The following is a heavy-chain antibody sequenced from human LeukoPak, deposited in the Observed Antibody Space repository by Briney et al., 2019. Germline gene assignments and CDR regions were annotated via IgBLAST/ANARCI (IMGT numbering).Heavy chain of an antibody. CDR3: ARDPAWGAIDY. CDR1: GFSIRSSW. Sequence: GGSLRLSCAVSGFSIRSSWMGWVRQTPGKGLEGVADMNEDGSGTYYVDSVKGRFTVSRDNAKNSLYLQMSSLRAEDTAVYYCARDPAWGAIDYWGQGTLVTVSS. V-gene: IGHV3-7*01. J-gene: IGHJ4*02. D-gene: IGHD7-27*01. CDR2: MNEDGSGT.